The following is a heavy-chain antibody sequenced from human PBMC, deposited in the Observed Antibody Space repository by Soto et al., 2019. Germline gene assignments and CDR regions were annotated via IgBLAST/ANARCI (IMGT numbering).Heavy chain of an antibody. Sequence: GGSLRLSCATSGFTFDDYPMSWFRQAPGKGLEWVSYIRNKAYGETTGYAASVRGRFTISRDDSKSMAYLQMNSLKTEDTAVYYCTRAVRVVGDAFDSWGQGTRVTVSS. CDR1: GFTFDDYP. CDR3: TRAVRVVGDAFDS. J-gene: IGHJ3*02. CDR2: IRNKAYGETT. V-gene: IGHV3-49*03. D-gene: IGHD3-10*01.